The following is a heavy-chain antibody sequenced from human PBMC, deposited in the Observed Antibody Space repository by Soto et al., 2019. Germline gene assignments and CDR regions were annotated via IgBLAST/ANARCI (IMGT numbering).Heavy chain of an antibody. CDR1: SGSFSGYY. Sequence: SETLSLTCSIYSGSFSGYYWSWIRQPPGKWLEWIGEISQSGSTNYSPSLKSRVSISIDTSKKQFSLNLASVSAADTAVYYCARAPKVSGSSQTRLDFWGQGXLVTVYS. V-gene: IGHV4-34*01. J-gene: IGHJ4*02. CDR3: ARAPKVSGSSQTRLDF. CDR2: ISQSGST. D-gene: IGHD6-6*01.